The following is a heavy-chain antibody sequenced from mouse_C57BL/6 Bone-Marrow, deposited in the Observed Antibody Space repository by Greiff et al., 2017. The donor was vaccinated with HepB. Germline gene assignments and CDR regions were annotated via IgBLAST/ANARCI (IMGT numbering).Heavy chain of an antibody. Sequence: EVKLQESGPELVKPGDSVKISCKASGYSFTGYFMNWVMQSHGKRLEWIGRINPYNGNTFYNQKFKGKATLTVDKSSSTDHMELRSLTSEDSAVYYCARRSGYGNDYDDWGKGTTLTVAS. V-gene: IGHV1-20*01. J-gene: IGHJ2*01. CDR1: GYSFTGYF. D-gene: IGHD1-1*01. CDR3: ARRSGYGNDYDD. CDR2: INPYNGNT.